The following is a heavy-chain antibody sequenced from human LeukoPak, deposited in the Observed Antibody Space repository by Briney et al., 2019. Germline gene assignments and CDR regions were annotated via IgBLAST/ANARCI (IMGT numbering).Heavy chain of an antibody. CDR1: GFTFSSYG. CDR3: AKNYRPYCSSTSCTSMDA. Sequence: PGGSLRLSCAASGFTFSSYGMHWVRQAPGKGLDWVAFIRYDGSNKYYADSVKGRFTISRDNSKNTLYLQMNSLRAEDTAVYYCAKNYRPYCSSTSCTSMDAWGKGTTVTVSS. D-gene: IGHD2-2*01. J-gene: IGHJ6*04. CDR2: IRYDGSNK. V-gene: IGHV3-30*02.